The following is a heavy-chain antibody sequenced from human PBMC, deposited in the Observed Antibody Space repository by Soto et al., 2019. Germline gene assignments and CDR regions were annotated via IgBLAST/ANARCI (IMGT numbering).Heavy chain of an antibody. CDR2: IIPILGIA. CDR3: ARDPWCSGRSCYSESDY. CDR1: GGTFSSYT. Sequence: QVQLVQSGAEVKKPGSSVKVSCKASGGTFSSYTISWVRQAPGQGLEWMGRIIPILGIANYAQKFQGRVTITAXXSXSIXYMELSSLRSEDTAVYYCARDPWCSGRSCYSESDYWGQGTLVTVSS. V-gene: IGHV1-69*08. D-gene: IGHD2-15*01. J-gene: IGHJ4*02.